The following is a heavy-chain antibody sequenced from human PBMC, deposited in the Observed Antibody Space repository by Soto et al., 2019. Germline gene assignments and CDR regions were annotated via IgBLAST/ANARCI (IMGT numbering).Heavy chain of an antibody. V-gene: IGHV4-39*01. D-gene: IGHD1-26*01. CDR1: GVSISSSRYY. CDR2: VYYRETT. Sequence: PSETLSLTCTVSGVSISSSRYYWAWIRQPPGKGLEWIGAVYYRETTYYNPSLETRVTISVDTSKNQFSLKLSSVTAADSAIYYCARHMPNSDSWFYYGLDVWGQGTTVTVSS. J-gene: IGHJ6*02. CDR3: ARHMPNSDSWFYYGLDV.